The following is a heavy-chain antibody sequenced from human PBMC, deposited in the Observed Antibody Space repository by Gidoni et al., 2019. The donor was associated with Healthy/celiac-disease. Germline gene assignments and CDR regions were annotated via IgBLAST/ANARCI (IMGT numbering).Heavy chain of an antibody. Sequence: EVQLLESGGGLVQPGGSLRLSCAASGLTSCSYAISWVRLDPGKGLEWVSAISGSGGSTYYADAVKGRFTITRDDSKNTLYLQMNSLRAEDTAVYYCARAPHEYYDILTGYPYWGQGTLVTVSS. V-gene: IGHV3-23*01. CDR3: ARAPHEYYDILTGYPY. D-gene: IGHD3-9*01. CDR2: ISGSGGST. CDR1: GLTSCSYA. J-gene: IGHJ4*02.